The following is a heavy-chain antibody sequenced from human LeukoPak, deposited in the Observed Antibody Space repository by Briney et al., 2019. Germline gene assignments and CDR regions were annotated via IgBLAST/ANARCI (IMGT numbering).Heavy chain of an antibody. CDR1: GFTLSDYY. Sequence: GGSLRLSCAASGFTLSDYYMNWIRQAPGKGLEWVSFINRRGDTIYYADSVKGRFTISRDNAKNSVYLQMNSLRAEDTAVYYCARDDAYDGSSSHAFDIWGQGTKVTVSS. V-gene: IGHV3-11*01. CDR2: INRRGDTI. D-gene: IGHD3-22*01. J-gene: IGHJ3*02. CDR3: ARDDAYDGSSSHAFDI.